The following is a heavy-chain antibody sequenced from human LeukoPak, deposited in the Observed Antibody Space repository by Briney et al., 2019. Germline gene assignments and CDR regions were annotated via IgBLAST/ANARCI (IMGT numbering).Heavy chain of an antibody. Sequence: PGGSLRLSCAASGFTFSSYSMNWVRQAPGKGPEWVSSISSSTSYIYYADSVKGRFTISRDNAKNSLYLQMNSLRAEDTAVYYCARDTFYYDSSGLDNWGQGALVTVSS. CDR1: GFTFSSYS. V-gene: IGHV3-21*01. CDR3: ARDTFYYDSSGLDN. J-gene: IGHJ4*02. CDR2: ISSSTSYI. D-gene: IGHD3-22*01.